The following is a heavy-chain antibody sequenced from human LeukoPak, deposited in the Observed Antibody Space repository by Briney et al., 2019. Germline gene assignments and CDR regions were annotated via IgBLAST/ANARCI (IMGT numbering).Heavy chain of an antibody. J-gene: IGHJ4*02. CDR1: GFTFSDYA. Sequence: GGSLRLSCTASGFTFSDYAMSWVRQAPGEGLVWVSRINSDGSSTSYADSVKGRFTISRDNAKNTLYLQMNSLRAEDTAVYYCARGLATDFDYWGQGTLVTVSS. V-gene: IGHV3-74*01. CDR2: INSDGSST. CDR3: ARGLATDFDY. D-gene: IGHD1-26*01.